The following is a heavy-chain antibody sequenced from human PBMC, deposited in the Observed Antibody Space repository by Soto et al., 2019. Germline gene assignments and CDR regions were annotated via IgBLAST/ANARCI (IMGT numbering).Heavy chain of an antibody. V-gene: IGHV3-11*01. CDR2: ITSSGDAI. D-gene: IGHD3-22*01. CDR3: ARDLGYYDSSGYFDS. J-gene: IGHJ4*02. CDR1: GFTFSDYY. Sequence: GGSLRLSCAASGFTFSDYYMTWIRQAPGKGLEWVSYITSSGDAIYYADSVKGRFTISRDNAKNSLYPQMNSLRAEDTAVYYCARDLGYYDSSGYFDSWGQGMLVTAPQ.